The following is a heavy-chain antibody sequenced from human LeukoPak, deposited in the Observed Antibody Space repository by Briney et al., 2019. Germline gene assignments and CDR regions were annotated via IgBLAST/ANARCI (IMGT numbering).Heavy chain of an antibody. D-gene: IGHD2-15*01. CDR3: ARQYEGGPAY. J-gene: IGHJ4*02. CDR2: IYPVDSDT. CDR1: GYNFSTNW. V-gene: IGHV5-51*01. Sequence: PGESLKISCKGSGYNFSTNWIGWVRQMPGKGLEWMGIIYPVDSDTSYSPSFQGQVTISADKSISTAYLQWSSLKASDSAIYYCARQYEGGPAYWGQGTLVTVSS.